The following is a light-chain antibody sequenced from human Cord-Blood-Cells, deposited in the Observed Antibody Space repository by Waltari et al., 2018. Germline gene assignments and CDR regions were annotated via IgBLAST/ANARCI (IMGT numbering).Light chain of an antibody. V-gene: IGLV1-36*01. Sequence: QSVLTQPPSVSEAPRQRVTISCSGSSSNIGNNPVNWYQQLPGKAPKLLIYYDDLLPSGVSDRFSGSKSGTSASPAISGLQSEDEDDYYCAAWDNSLNGHVFGTGTNVNVL. CDR2: YDD. J-gene: IGLJ1*01. CDR1: SSNIGNNP. CDR3: AAWDNSLNGHV.